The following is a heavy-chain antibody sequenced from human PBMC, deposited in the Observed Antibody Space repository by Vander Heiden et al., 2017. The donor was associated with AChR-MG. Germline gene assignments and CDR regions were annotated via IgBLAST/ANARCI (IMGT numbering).Heavy chain of an antibody. J-gene: IGHJ5*02. V-gene: IGHV4-59*01. CDR2: IYYSGST. CDR1: GGSISSYY. D-gene: IGHD2-2*01. Sequence: QVQLQESGPGLVTPSETLSLTCTVSGGSISSYYWSWIRQPPGKGLEWIGYIYYSGSTNYNPSLKSRVTISVDTSKNQFSLKLSSVTAADTAVYYCARVGCSSTSCYFAGPDWFDPWGQGTLVTVSS. CDR3: ARVGCSSTSCYFAGPDWFDP.